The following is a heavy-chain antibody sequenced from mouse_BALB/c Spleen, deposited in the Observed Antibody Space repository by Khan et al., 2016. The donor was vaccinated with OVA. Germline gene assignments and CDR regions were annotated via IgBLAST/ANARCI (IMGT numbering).Heavy chain of an antibody. Sequence: VQLKESGPGLVKPSQSLSLTCTVTGYSITSDYAWYWIRQFQGNKMEWMGYISYSGNTKYKPYLQSRISITRDTSENQFYLQLNSVTMEDTATYYCSIIYGGDFDYWGQGTTLTVSS. J-gene: IGHJ2*01. V-gene: IGHV3-2*02. CDR3: SIIYGGDFDY. CDR2: ISYSGNT. D-gene: IGHD1-1*01. CDR1: GYSITSDYA.